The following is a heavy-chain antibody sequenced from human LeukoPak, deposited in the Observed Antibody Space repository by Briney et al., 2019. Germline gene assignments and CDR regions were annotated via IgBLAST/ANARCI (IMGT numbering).Heavy chain of an antibody. CDR1: GFTFKLYW. CDR3: ARERYYDSSGYRGMDV. Sequence: GGSLRLSCAASGFTFKLYWMHWVRQVPGKRPVWVSRINDDGSDTIYADSVRGRFTISRDDAKNTVYLQMNNLRAEDTAVYYCARERYYDSSGYRGMDVWGQGTTVTVSS. J-gene: IGHJ6*02. V-gene: IGHV3-74*01. D-gene: IGHD3-22*01. CDR2: INDDGSDT.